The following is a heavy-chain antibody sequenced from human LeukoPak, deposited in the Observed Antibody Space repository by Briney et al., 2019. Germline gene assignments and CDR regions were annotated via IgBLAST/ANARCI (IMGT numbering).Heavy chain of an antibody. CDR3: AKKGSDAMDV. CDR1: GFTFSNYA. CDR2: ISYDGSSR. J-gene: IGHJ6*02. V-gene: IGHV3-30*18. D-gene: IGHD1-26*01. Sequence: PGRSLRLSCAASGFTFSNYAMHWGRQAPGKGLEWVAVISYDGSSRYYADSVKGRFTISRDNSKNTLYLQMNSLRGEDTAVYYCAKKGSDAMDVWGQGTTVTVPS.